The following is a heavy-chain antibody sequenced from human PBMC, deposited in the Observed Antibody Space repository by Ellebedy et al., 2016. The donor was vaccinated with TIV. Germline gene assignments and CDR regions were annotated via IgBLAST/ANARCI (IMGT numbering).Heavy chain of an antibody. CDR1: GFRFGDYG. CDR2: IRSKAFGATT. V-gene: IGHV3-49*03. J-gene: IGHJ4*02. D-gene: IGHD3-9*01. Sequence: GESLKISCTASGFRFGDYGLNWFRLAPGKGLEWVSFIRSKAFGATTDYAASVEGRFTISRDDSKSIAYLQMNSLRAEDTAVYYFARELTGYYVGYWGQGTLVTVSS. CDR3: ARELTGYYVGY.